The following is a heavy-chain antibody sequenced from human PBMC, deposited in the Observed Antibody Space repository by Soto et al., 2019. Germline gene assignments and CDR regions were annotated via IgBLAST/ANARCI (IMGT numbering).Heavy chain of an antibody. Sequence: QVQLVQSGVEVKKPGASVKVSCKASGYTFTTYGLSWVRQAPGQGLEWMGWISAYYGSTIYAQKFQDRVTMTTDTCSTSAYMELRCLRSDDTVVYSCVRESQIGSYIVFTYWGQGTLVTVSA. J-gene: IGHJ4*02. CDR2: ISAYYGST. D-gene: IGHD2-15*01. CDR3: VRESQIGSYIVFTY. V-gene: IGHV1-18*01. CDR1: GYTFTTYG.